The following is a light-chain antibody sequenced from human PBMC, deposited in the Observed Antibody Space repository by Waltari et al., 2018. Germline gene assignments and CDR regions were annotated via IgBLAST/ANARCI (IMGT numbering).Light chain of an antibody. CDR1: VSNIGRNS. V-gene: IGLV1-44*01. CDR3: AAWDDSLNGVL. J-gene: IGLJ2*01. Sequence: QSVLTQPPSASGTPGQRVTISCSGSVSNIGRNSVSWYQQLPGPAPKRLIYSNNQRPSGVPDRFSGSKSGTSASLAISGLQSEDEADFYCAAWDDSLNGVLFGGGTKLTVL. CDR2: SNN.